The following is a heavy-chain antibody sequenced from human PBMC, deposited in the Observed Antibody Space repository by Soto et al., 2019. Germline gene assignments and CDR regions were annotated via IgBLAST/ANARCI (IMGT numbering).Heavy chain of an antibody. Sequence: QVQLVESGGGVVQPGRSLRLSCAASGFTFSSYGMHWVRQAPGKGLEWVAVLWYDGSNKYYADSVKGRFTISRDNSKNTLYLQMNSLRAEDTAVYYCARQGYDFWSGEDYWGQGTLVTVSS. CDR1: GFTFSSYG. D-gene: IGHD3-3*01. CDR2: LWYDGSNK. J-gene: IGHJ4*02. CDR3: ARQGYDFWSGEDY. V-gene: IGHV3-33*01.